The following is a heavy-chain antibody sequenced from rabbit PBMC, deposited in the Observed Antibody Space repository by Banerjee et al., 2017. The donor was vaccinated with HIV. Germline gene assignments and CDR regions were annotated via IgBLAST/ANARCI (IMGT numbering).Heavy chain of an antibody. D-gene: IGHD6-1*01. CDR3: ARDGNYGDAGYAAVTFNL. Sequence: QSLEESGGDLVKPGASLTLTCTASGFSFSGGYWMCWVRQAPGKGLEWIACIYAGSSGTIYYASWAKGRFTISKTSSTTVTLQMTSLTAADTATYFCARDGNYGDAGYAAVTFNLWGPGTLVTVS. CDR1: GFSFSGGYW. J-gene: IGHJ4*01. V-gene: IGHV1S40*01. CDR2: IYAGSSGTI.